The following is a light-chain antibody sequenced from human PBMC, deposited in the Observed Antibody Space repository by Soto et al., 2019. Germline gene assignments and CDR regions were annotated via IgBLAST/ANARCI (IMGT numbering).Light chain of an antibody. Sequence: QSALTHPASVSGSPGQSITISCTGTSGDVGGYNYVSWYQQHPGKAPKLMIYDVSNRPSGVSNRFSGSKSGNAASLTISGLQAEDEADYYCSSYTSSSTLVFGGGTKLTVL. CDR3: SSYTSSSTLV. V-gene: IGLV2-14*01. J-gene: IGLJ2*01. CDR1: SGDVGGYNY. CDR2: DVS.